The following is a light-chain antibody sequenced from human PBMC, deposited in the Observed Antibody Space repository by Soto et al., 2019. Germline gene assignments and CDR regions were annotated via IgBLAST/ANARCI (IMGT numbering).Light chain of an antibody. V-gene: IGLV2-14*01. Sequence: QSALTQPASVSGSPGQSITISCTETSSDIGGYKYVSWYQQHPGKAPKLMIFEVSNRPSGVSNRFSGSKSGNTASLTISGLQADDEADYYCSSYTSSGTLVVFGGGTKLTVL. J-gene: IGLJ2*01. CDR3: SSYTSSGTLVV. CDR1: SSDIGGYKY. CDR2: EVS.